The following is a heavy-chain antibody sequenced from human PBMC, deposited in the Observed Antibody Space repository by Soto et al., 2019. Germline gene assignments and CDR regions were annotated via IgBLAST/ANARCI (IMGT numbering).Heavy chain of an antibody. CDR1: GGSISSYY. Sequence: QVQLQESGPGLVKPSETLSLTCTVSGGSISSYYWSWIRQPPGKGLEWIGYIYYSGSTNYNPSLKSRVTISVDTSKNQFSLKLSSVTAADTAVYYCARVYYYGSGGYLRSWFDPWGQGTLVTVSS. D-gene: IGHD3-10*01. CDR3: ARVYYYGSGGYLRSWFDP. CDR2: IYYSGST. J-gene: IGHJ5*02. V-gene: IGHV4-59*01.